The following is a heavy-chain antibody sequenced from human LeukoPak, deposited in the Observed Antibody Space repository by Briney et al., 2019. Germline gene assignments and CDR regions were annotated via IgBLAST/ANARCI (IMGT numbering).Heavy chain of an antibody. CDR3: ARDSYCSSTSCTPDDYYYGMDV. D-gene: IGHD2-2*01. J-gene: IGHJ6*02. Sequence: PPGGSLRLSCAASGFTFSSYDMHWVRHATGKGLEWVSAIGTAGDTYYPGSVKGRFTISRENAKNSLYLQMNSLRAEDTAVYYCARDSYCSSTSCTPDDYYYGMDVWGQGTTVTVSS. CDR1: GFTFSSYD. CDR2: IGTAGDT. V-gene: IGHV3-13*01.